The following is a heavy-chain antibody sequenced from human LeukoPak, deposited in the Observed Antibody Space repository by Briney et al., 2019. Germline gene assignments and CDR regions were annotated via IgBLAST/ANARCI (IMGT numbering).Heavy chain of an antibody. V-gene: IGHV1-69*05. CDR2: NIPIFGTT. CDR3: ASSRDYDILTGYFDY. D-gene: IGHD3-9*01. J-gene: IGHJ4*02. CDR1: GGTFSYA. Sequence: SVKVSCKVSGGTFSYAISWVRQAPGQGLEWMGGNIPIFGTTDYAQNFQGRVTFTTDESTSTAYMELSSLRSEDTAVYYCASSRDYDILTGYFDYWGQGTLVTVSS.